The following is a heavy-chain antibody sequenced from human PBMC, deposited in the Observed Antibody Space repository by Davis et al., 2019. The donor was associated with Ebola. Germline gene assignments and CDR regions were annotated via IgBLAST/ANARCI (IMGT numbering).Heavy chain of an antibody. CDR2: IYRDGSEK. CDR3: ARGVAVGGFYFEY. V-gene: IGHV3-7*03. D-gene: IGHD6-19*01. Sequence: GESLKISCAASGFTFDNFWMSWVRQAPGKGLEWVANIYRDGSEKYYVDSVKGQFTISRDNTKNSLYLQMNSLRAEDTAVYFCARGVAVGGFYFEYWGQGTLVTVSS. J-gene: IGHJ4*02. CDR1: GFTFDNFW.